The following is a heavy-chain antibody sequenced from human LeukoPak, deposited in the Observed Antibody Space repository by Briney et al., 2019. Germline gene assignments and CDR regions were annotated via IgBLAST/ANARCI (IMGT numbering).Heavy chain of an antibody. CDR2: ISSSGSTI. D-gene: IGHD6-19*01. J-gene: IGHJ5*02. CDR3: ARDQSSVAGTTYNWFDP. CDR1: GFTFSDYY. Sequence: PGGSLRLSCAASGFTFSDYYMSWIRQAPGKGLEWVSYISSSGSTIYYADSVKGRFTISRDNAKNSLYLQMNSLRAEDTAVYYCARDQSSVAGTTYNWFDPWGQGTLVTVSS. V-gene: IGHV3-11*04.